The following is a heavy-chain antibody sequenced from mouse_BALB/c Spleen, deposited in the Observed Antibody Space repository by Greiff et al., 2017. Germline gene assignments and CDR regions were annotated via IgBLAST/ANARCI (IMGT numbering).Heavy chain of an antibody. J-gene: IGHJ1*01. CDR2: INPYNDGT. D-gene: IGHD2-10*01. V-gene: IGHV1-14*01. CDR3: ARPTTYWYFDV. CDR1: GYTFTSYV. Sequence: EVQLQESGPELVKPGASVKMSCKASGYTFTSYVMHWVKQKPGQGLEWIGYINPYNDGTKYNEKFKGKATLTSDKSSSTAYMELSSLTSEDSAVYYCARPTTYWYFDVWGAGTTVTLSS.